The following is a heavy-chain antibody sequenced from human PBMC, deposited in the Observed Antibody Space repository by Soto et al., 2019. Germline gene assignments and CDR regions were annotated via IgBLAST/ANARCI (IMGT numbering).Heavy chain of an antibody. D-gene: IGHD6-19*01. V-gene: IGHV1-2*04. CDR2: INPNSGGT. CDR3: ARGYSSGWYGGRIYDY. J-gene: IGHJ4*02. Sequence: ALVKVSCKASGYTFTGYYMHWVRQPPGQGLEWMGWINPNSGGTNYAQKFQGWVTMTRDTSISTAYMELSRLRSDDTAVYYCARGYSSGWYGGRIYDYWGQGTLVTVSS. CDR1: GYTFTGYY.